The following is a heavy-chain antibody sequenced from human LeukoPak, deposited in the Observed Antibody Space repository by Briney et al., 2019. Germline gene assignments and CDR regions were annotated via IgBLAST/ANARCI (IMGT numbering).Heavy chain of an antibody. CDR2: IIPIFGTA. Sequence: ASVKVSCKASGGTFSSYAISWVRQAPGQGLEWMGGIIPIFGTANYAQKFQGRVTITTDESTSTAYMELSSLRSEDTAVYYCARDRGATAAGRYFDYWGQGTLVTVSS. V-gene: IGHV1-69*05. CDR3: ARDRGATAAGRYFDY. J-gene: IGHJ4*02. CDR1: GGTFSSYA. D-gene: IGHD6-13*01.